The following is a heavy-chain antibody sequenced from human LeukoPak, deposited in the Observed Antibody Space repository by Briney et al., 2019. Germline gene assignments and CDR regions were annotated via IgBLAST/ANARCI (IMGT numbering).Heavy chain of an antibody. Sequence: SETLSLTCTVSGGSISSSSYYWGWIRQPPGKGLEWIGEINHSGSTNYNPSLKSRVTISVDTSKNQFSLKLSSVTAADTAVYYCAKKGYGSGSLRINWFDPWGQGTLVTVSS. CDR2: INHSGST. V-gene: IGHV4-39*07. CDR3: AKKGYGSGSLRINWFDP. CDR1: GGSISSSSYY. D-gene: IGHD3-10*01. J-gene: IGHJ5*02.